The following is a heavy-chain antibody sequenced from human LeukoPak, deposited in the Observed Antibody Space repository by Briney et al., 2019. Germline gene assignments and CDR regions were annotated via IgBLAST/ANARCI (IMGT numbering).Heavy chain of an antibody. D-gene: IGHD3-22*01. V-gene: IGHV4-34*01. CDR3: ARARSSYYYDSSGYALWFSFDY. Sequence: SETLSLTCAVYGGSFSGYYWSWIRQPPGKGLEWIGEINHSGSTNYNPSLKSRVTISVDTSKNQFSLKLSSVTAADTAVYYCARARSSYYYDSSGYALWFSFDYWGQGTLVTVSS. CDR2: INHSGST. CDR1: GGSFSGYY. J-gene: IGHJ4*02.